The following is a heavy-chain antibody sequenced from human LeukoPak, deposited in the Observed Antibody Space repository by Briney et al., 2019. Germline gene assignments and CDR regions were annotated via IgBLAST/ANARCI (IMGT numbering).Heavy chain of an antibody. CDR3: ARDNMLLWFGELGAYYFDY. D-gene: IGHD3-10*01. Sequence: GASVKVSCKASGYTFSSYAISWVRQAPGQGLEWMGGIIPIFGTANYAQKFQGRVTITADESTSTAYMELSSLRSEDTAVYYCARDNMLLWFGELGAYYFDYWGQGTLVTVSS. J-gene: IGHJ4*02. CDR1: GYTFSSYA. CDR2: IIPIFGTA. V-gene: IGHV1-69*13.